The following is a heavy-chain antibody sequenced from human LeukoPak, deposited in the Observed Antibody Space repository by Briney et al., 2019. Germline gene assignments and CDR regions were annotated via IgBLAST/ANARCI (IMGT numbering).Heavy chain of an antibody. V-gene: IGHV1-2*02. CDR3: ARDLRDHYGSGSYYYFDY. CDR1: GYTFTSYY. CDR2: INPNSGGT. Sequence: ASVKVSCKASGYTFTSYYMHWVRQAPGQGLEWMGWINPNSGGTNYAQKFQGRVTMTRDTSISTAYMELSRLRSDDTAVYYCARDLRDHYGSGSYYYFDYWGQGTLVTVSS. D-gene: IGHD3-10*01. J-gene: IGHJ4*02.